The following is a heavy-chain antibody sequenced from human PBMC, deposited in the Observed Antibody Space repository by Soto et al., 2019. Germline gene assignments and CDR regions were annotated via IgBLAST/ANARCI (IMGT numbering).Heavy chain of an antibody. Sequence: QVQLQESGPGLVTPSQTLSLTCTVSGGSFSSGGYIWSWIRQHPGKGLEWIGYFSYTGSTYYNPSLESRVTISVDTSKKQFALKLNSVTAADAAVYYCASPGQWFGGTWYYGVDVWGQGTTVTVSS. D-gene: IGHD3-22*01. CDR1: GGSFSSGGYI. V-gene: IGHV4-31*03. CDR3: ASPGQWFGGTWYYGVDV. J-gene: IGHJ6*02. CDR2: FSYTGST.